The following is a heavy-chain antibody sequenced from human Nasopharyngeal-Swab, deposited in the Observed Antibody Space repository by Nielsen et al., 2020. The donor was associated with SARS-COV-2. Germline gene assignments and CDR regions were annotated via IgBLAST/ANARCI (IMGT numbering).Heavy chain of an antibody. D-gene: IGHD1-26*01. J-gene: IGHJ3*02. CDR2: LSFDGSNQ. Sequence: GGSLRLSCAASGFSFRSFGMYWVRQAPGKGREWVAVLSFDGSNQYYAESVKGRFTISRDNSKNTLYLQMDSLRAEDTAVYYCAKGLVGAITDAFDIWGQGTMVSVSS. V-gene: IGHV3-30*18. CDR3: AKGLVGAITDAFDI. CDR1: GFSFRSFG.